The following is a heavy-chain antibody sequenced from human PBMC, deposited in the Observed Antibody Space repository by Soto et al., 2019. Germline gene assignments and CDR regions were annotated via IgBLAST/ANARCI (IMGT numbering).Heavy chain of an antibody. V-gene: IGHV5-51*01. J-gene: IGHJ4*02. Sequence: GESLKISCKAIGYTFTNYWIGWLRQTPGKGLEWMGIIFPGDSDTRYNPSFEGQVTVSADESISTAYLQWNTLKASDTAMYYCVRPNFGALTHFDFWGQGTLVTVSS. CDR3: VRPNFGALTHFDF. D-gene: IGHD3-16*01. CDR1: GYTFTNYW. CDR2: IFPGDSDT.